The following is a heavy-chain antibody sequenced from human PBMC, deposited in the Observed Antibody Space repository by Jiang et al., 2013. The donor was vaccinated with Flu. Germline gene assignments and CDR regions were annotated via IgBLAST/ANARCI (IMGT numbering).Heavy chain of an antibody. J-gene: IGHJ5*02. Sequence: SLSTSGVGMGWIRQPPGKALEWLALIYWNDDKRYSPSLKSRLTITKDTSKNQVVLTMTNMDPVDTATYYCAHRRSYHNWFDPWGQGTLVTVSS. CDR3: AHRRSYHNWFDP. V-gene: IGHV2-5*01. CDR1: SLSTSGVG. CDR2: IYWNDDK.